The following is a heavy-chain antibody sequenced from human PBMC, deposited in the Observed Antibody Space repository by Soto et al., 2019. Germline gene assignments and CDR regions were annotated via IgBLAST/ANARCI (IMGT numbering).Heavy chain of an antibody. CDR1: GFTLGDYA. V-gene: IGHV3-49*03. CDR2: IRSKAYGGTT. CDR3: TRDSTIFGVVSTFDY. D-gene: IGHD3-3*01. J-gene: IGHJ4*02. Sequence: GGSLRLSCTASGFTLGDYAMSWFRQAPGKGLEWVGFIRSKAYGGTTEYAASVKGRFTISRDDSKSIAYLQMNSLKTEDTAVYYCTRDSTIFGVVSTFDYWGQGTLVTVSS.